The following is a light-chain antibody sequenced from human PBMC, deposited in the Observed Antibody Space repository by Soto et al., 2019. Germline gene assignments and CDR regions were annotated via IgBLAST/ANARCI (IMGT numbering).Light chain of an antibody. CDR1: QSALYSSNNKNY. Sequence: DIVMTQSPDSLAVSLGERATINCKSSQSALYSSNNKNYLAWYQQKPGQPPKLLIYWASTRESGVPDRFSGSGSGTDFTLTISSLQAEDVAVYYGQQYYSTPTFGQGTKVEIK. CDR2: WAS. CDR3: QQYYSTPT. V-gene: IGKV4-1*01. J-gene: IGKJ1*01.